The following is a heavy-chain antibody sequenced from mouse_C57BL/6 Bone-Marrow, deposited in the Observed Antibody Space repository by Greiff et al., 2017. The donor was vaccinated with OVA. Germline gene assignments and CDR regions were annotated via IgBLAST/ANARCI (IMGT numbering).Heavy chain of an antibody. D-gene: IGHD2-3*01. CDR1: EYEFPSHD. J-gene: IGHJ4*01. V-gene: IGHV5-2*03. CDR3: ARRGLDGYYLDY. Sequence: DVKLQESGGGLVQPGESLKLSCESNEYEFPSHDMSWVRKTPEKRLELVAAINSDGGSTYYPDTMERRFIISRDNTKKTLYLQMSSLRSEDTALYYCARRGLDGYYLDYWGQGTSVTVSS. CDR2: INSDGGST.